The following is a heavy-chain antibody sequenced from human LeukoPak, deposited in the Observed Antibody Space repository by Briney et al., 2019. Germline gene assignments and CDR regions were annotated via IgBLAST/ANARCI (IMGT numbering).Heavy chain of an antibody. Sequence: PGGSLRLSCAASGFTFSNCWMSWVRQAPGKGLEWVANIKQDGSENFYVDSVKGRFTISRDNAKKSLYLQMNSLRVEDTAVYYCARVQGSSGPGIFEYWGQGTLVTVSS. CDR2: IKQDGSEN. V-gene: IGHV3-7*01. D-gene: IGHD6-19*01. CDR1: GFTFSNCW. J-gene: IGHJ4*02. CDR3: ARVQGSSGPGIFEY.